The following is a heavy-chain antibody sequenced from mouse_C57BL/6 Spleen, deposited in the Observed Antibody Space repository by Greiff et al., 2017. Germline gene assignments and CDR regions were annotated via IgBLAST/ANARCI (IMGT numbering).Heavy chain of an antibody. V-gene: IGHV1-4*01. CDR3: ARSPITTVVATDAMDY. J-gene: IGHJ4*01. CDR1: GYTFTSYT. Sequence: QVQLQQSGAELARPGASVKMSCKASGYTFTSYTMHWVKQRPGRGLEWIGYINPSSGYTKYNQKFKDKATLTADKSSSTAYMQLSSLTSEDSAVYYCARSPITTVVATDAMDYWGQGTSVTVSS. D-gene: IGHD1-1*01. CDR2: INPSSGYT.